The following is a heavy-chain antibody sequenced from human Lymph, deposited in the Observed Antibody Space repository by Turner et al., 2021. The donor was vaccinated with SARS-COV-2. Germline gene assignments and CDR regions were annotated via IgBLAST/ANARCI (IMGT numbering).Heavy chain of an antibody. CDR1: GYTLTELS. J-gene: IGHJ4*02. CDR2: FDPEDGET. Sequence: QVHLVQSGAAVTKPGASVKVSCKVSGYTLTELSIHWVRQAPGKGLEWMGGFDPEDGETIYAQKFQGRVTMTEDTSTDTAYMELSSLRSEDTAVYYCATLKSNWKILTGRYYFDFWGQGTLVTVSS. V-gene: IGHV1-24*01. D-gene: IGHD1-1*01. CDR3: ATLKSNWKILTGRYYFDF.